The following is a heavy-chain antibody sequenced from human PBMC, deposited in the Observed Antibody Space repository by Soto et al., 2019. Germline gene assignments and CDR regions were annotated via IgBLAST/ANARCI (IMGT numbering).Heavy chain of an antibody. Sequence: ALVKVAWKSSVYTYSVYFGHWVRQNPGKGPEWMGRINPNSGDTKFAQKFQGRVTMTRDTSVRTAFMELNWLKTDDTAVYYCARESGGATATLDYYYFYMDVWGQGITVTVSS. CDR3: ARESGGATATLDYYYFYMDV. D-gene: IGHD5-12*01. CDR1: VYTYSVYF. J-gene: IGHJ6*03. CDR2: INPNSGDT. V-gene: IGHV1-2*06.